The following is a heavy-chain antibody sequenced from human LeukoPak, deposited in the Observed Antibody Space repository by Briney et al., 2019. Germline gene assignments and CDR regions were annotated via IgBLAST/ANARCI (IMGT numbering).Heavy chain of an antibody. Sequence: ASVKVSCKASGYTFTSYAMHWVRQAPGQRLEWMGWINAGNGNTKYSQKFQGRVTITRDTSASTAYMELSSLRSEDTAVYYCAREFSGDYVWGSYRYTPYYFDYWGQGTLVTVFS. CDR1: GYTFTSYA. J-gene: IGHJ4*02. V-gene: IGHV1-3*01. CDR3: AREFSGDYVWGSYRYTPYYFDY. D-gene: IGHD3-16*02. CDR2: INAGNGNT.